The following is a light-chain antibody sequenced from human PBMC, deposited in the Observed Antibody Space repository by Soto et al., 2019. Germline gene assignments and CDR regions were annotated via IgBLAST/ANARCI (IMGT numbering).Light chain of an antibody. V-gene: IGKV3-20*01. CDR2: GTS. J-gene: IGKJ2*01. CDR1: QSVDSSY. CDR3: QQYGSSIYT. Sequence: ENVLTQSPGTLSLSPGERATLSCRASQSVDSSYLAWYQQKPGQAPRLLIYGTSSRATGIPDRFSGSGSGTEFTLTINRLEPEDFALYYCQQYGSSIYTFGQGTKLEIK.